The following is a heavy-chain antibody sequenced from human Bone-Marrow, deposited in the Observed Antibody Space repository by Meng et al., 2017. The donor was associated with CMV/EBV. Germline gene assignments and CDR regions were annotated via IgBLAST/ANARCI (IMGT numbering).Heavy chain of an antibody. CDR3: ARMGDVLLWFGELLRTGYYGMDV. CDR2: ISAYNGNT. D-gene: IGHD3-10*01. CDR1: GYAFTSYD. J-gene: IGHJ6*02. Sequence: ASVKVSCKASGYAFTSYDINWVRQATGQGLEWMGWISAYNGNTNYAQKLQGRVTMTTDTSTSTAYMELRSLRSDDTAVYYCARMGDVLLWFGELLRTGYYGMDVWGQGTTVTVSS. V-gene: IGHV1-18*01.